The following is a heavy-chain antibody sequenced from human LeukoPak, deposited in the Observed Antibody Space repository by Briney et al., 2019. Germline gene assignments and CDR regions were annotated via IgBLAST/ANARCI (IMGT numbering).Heavy chain of an antibody. D-gene: IGHD3-10*01. CDR3: ARDSYYYASGRYNWFDP. J-gene: IGHJ5*02. CDR2: IYYSGST. V-gene: IGHV4-59*01. Sequence: SETLSLTCTVSGVSISSYYWSWIRQPPGKGLEWIGDIYYSGSTNYNPSLKSRVTISVDTSKNQFSLKLTSVTAADTAVYYCARDSYYYASGRYNWFDPWGQGTLVTVSS. CDR1: GVSISSYY.